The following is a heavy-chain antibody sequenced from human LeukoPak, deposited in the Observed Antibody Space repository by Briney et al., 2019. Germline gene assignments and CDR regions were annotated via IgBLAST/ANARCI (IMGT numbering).Heavy chain of an antibody. V-gene: IGHV3-48*03. J-gene: IGHJ6*04. CDR3: AREGEGGSWEDLPIYYYYGIDV. D-gene: IGHD2-15*01. CDR1: GFTFSSYE. CDR2: ISSSGSTI. Sequence: GGSLRLSCAASGFTFSSYEMNWVRQAPGKGLEWVSYISSSGSTIYYADSVKGRFTISRGNAKNSLYLQMNSLRAEDTAVYYCAREGEGGSWEDLPIYYYYGIDVWGKGTTVTVSS.